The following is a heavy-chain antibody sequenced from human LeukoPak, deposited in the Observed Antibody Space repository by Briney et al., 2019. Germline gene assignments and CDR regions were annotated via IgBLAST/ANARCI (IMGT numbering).Heavy chain of an antibody. J-gene: IGHJ4*02. Sequence: PGGSLRLSCAASGFTFSSYAMHWVRQAPGKGLEWVAVISYDGSNKYYADSVKGRFTISRDNSKNTLYLQMNSLRAEDTAVYYCAREVTATTYFDYWGQGTLVTVSS. CDR3: AREVTATTYFDY. CDR2: ISYDGSNK. V-gene: IGHV3-30*04. CDR1: GFTFSSYA. D-gene: IGHD1-26*01.